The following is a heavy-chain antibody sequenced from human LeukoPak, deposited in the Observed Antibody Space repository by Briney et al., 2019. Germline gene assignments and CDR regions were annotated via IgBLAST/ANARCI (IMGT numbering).Heavy chain of an antibody. CDR2: IFYSGST. V-gene: IGHV4-59*01. CDR1: GGSISSYY. Sequence: SETLSLTCTVSGGSISSYYWSWLRQPPGKGLEWIGYIFYSGSTNYNLSLKSRVTISVDTSKNQFSLKVSSVTAADTAVYYCARVPYYYYYGMDVWGQGITVTVSS. J-gene: IGHJ6*02. CDR3: ARVPYYYYYGMDV.